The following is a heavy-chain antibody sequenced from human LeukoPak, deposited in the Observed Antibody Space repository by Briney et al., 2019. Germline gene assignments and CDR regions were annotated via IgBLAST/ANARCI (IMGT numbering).Heavy chain of an antibody. CDR2: IKSKTDGGTT. D-gene: IGHD3-3*01. CDR3: VRDFRFLEDY. Sequence: GGSLRLSCAASGFTFSNAWMSWVRQAPGKGLEWVGRIKSKTDGGTTDYAAPVKGRFTISRDNANNSLYLQMNSLRAEDTAVYYCVRDFRFLEDYWGQGTLVTVSS. J-gene: IGHJ4*02. V-gene: IGHV3-15*01. CDR1: GFTFSNAW.